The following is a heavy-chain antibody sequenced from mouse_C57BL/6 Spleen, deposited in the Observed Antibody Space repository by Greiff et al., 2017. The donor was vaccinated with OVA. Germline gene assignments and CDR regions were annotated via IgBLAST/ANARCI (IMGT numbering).Heavy chain of an antibody. Sequence: EVKVEESEGGLVQPGSSMKLSCTASGFTFSDYYMAWVRQVPEKGLEWVANINYDGSSTYYLDSLKSRFIISRDNAKNILYLQMSSLKSEDTATYYCAREDYYGSGGYWYFDVWGTGTTVTVSS. D-gene: IGHD1-1*01. J-gene: IGHJ1*03. CDR2: INYDGSST. V-gene: IGHV5-16*01. CDR1: GFTFSDYY. CDR3: AREDYYGSGGYWYFDV.